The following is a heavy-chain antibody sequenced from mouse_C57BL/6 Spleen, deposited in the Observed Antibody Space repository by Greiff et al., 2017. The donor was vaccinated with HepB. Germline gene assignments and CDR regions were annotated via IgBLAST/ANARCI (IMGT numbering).Heavy chain of an antibody. D-gene: IGHD1-1*01. CDR1: GYTLTSYW. J-gene: IGHJ2*01. Sequence: QVQLQQPGTELVKPGASVKLSCKASGYTLTSYWMHWVKQRPGQGLEWIGNINPSNGGTNYNEKFKSKATLTVDKSSSTAYMQLSSLTSEDSAVYYCARSPITTVVNFDYWGQGTTLTVSS. V-gene: IGHV1-53*01. CDR3: ARSPITTVVNFDY. CDR2: INPSNGGT.